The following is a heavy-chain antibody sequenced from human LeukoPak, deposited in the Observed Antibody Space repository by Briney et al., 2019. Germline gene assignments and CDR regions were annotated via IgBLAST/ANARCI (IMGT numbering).Heavy chain of an antibody. CDR1: GGSFSGYY. CDR2: INHSGST. D-gene: IGHD6-19*01. Sequence: SETLSLTCAVYGGSFSGYYWSWIRQPPGKGLEWIGEINHSGSTNYNPSLKSRVTISVDTSKNQFSLKLSSVTAADTAVYYCARGTIAEAGKLDYWGQGTLVTVSS. V-gene: IGHV4-34*01. J-gene: IGHJ4*02. CDR3: ARGTIAEAGKLDY.